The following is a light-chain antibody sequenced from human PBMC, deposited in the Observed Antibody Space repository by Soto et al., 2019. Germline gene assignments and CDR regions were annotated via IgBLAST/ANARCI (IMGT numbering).Light chain of an antibody. CDR2: KXS. CDR1: QSLTNW. J-gene: IGKJ5*01. V-gene: IGKV1-5*03. CDR3: QQLLSDPRT. Sequence: DIHMTQSPYPLSASLGDRVTLPXRASQSLTNWFAWYQQEPGXAPKXXXYKXSTLKRGVPLRLSGSGSGTSFTRTISSLQPEDFATYYCQQLLSDPRTFGQGTRLEIK.